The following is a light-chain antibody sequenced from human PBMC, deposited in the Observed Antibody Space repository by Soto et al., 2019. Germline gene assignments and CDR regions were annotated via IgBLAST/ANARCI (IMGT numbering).Light chain of an antibody. CDR1: QAINSY. CDR3: QQANNFPIT. V-gene: IGKV1-9*01. J-gene: IGKJ5*01. Sequence: QLTQSPSSLSASVGDRVTITCRASQAINSYVAWYQQKPGKAPKLLIYAASNLQSGVPSRFSGSGSGTAFTLTISSLQPEDFATYYCQQANNFPITFGQGTRLEIK. CDR2: AAS.